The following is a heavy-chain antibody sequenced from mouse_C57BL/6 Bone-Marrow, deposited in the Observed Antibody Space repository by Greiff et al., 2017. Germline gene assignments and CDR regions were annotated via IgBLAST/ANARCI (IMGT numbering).Heavy chain of an antibody. V-gene: IGHV1-42*01. CDR3: ARRDYGSSWDY. Sequence: EVQLQQSGPELVKPGASVKISCKASGYSFTGYYMNWVKQSPEKSLEWIGELNPSTGGTTYNQKFKAKATLTVDKSSSTAYMQLKSLTSEDSAVYYCARRDYGSSWDYWGQGTTLTVSS. D-gene: IGHD1-1*01. CDR1: GYSFTGYY. J-gene: IGHJ2*01. CDR2: LNPSTGGT.